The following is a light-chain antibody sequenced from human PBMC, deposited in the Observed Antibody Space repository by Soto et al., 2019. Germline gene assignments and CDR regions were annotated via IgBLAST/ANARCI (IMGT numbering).Light chain of an antibody. V-gene: IGKV3D-15*01. CDR2: DAS. Sequence: GERATLSCRASQSVGSSLAWYQQKPGQPPSLLIYDASTRATGIPARFSGSGSGTEFTLTITSLQSEDFAIYYCQHYNSWSTFGPGTRLEI. J-gene: IGKJ5*01. CDR3: QHYNSWST. CDR1: QSVGSS.